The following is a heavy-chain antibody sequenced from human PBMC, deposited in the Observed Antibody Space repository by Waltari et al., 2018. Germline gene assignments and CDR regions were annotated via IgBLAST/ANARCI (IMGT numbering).Heavy chain of an antibody. CDR1: GYTFTGYY. CDR3: ARGGLEGDAFDI. V-gene: IGHV1-2*06. J-gene: IGHJ3*02. CDR2: FNPNSGGT. Sequence: QVQLVQSGAEVKKPGASVKVSCKASGYTFTGYYMHWVRQAPGKGLEWMGRFNPNSGGTNYEQKCQGRVTMTRDTSISTAYMELSRLRSDDTAVYYCARGGLEGDAFDIWGQGTMVTVSS.